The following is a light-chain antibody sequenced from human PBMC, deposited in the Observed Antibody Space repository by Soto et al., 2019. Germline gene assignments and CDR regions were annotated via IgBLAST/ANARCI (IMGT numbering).Light chain of an antibody. CDR1: HRVSSY. CDR2: ATS. J-gene: IGKJ4*01. V-gene: IGKV3-15*01. CDR3: QQYNNWPLT. Sequence: EIVMTQSPATLSLSPGERATLSCRASHRVSSYLAWYQQKPGQAPRLLIYATSTRATGIPARFSGSGSGTEFTLTISSLQSEDFAVDYCQQYNNWPLTFGGGTKVEIK.